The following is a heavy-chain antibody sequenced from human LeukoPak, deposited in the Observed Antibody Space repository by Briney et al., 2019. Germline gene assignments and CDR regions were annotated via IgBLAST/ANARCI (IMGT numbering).Heavy chain of an antibody. Sequence: SVKVSCKASGGTFSSYAISWVRQAPGQGLEWMGGIIPIFGTANYAQKFQGRVTITTDESTSTAYMELSSLRSEDTAVYYCARGLEWELHGAFDIWGQGTMVTVSS. J-gene: IGHJ3*02. V-gene: IGHV1-69*05. D-gene: IGHD1-26*01. CDR2: IIPIFGTA. CDR1: GGTFSSYA. CDR3: ARGLEWELHGAFDI.